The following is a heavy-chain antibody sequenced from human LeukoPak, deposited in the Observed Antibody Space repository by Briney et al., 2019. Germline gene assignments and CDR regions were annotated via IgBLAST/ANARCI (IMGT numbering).Heavy chain of an antibody. D-gene: IGHD3-22*01. CDR2: ISSSSSYI. CDR3: ASPSSGYSTPSFDY. J-gene: IGHJ4*02. CDR1: GFTFSSYS. Sequence: GGSLRLSCAASGFTFSSYSMNWVRQAPGEGLEWVSSISSSSSYIYYADSVKGRFTISRDNAKNSLYLQMNSLRAEDTAVYYCASPSSGYSTPSFDYWGQGTLVTVSS. V-gene: IGHV3-21*01.